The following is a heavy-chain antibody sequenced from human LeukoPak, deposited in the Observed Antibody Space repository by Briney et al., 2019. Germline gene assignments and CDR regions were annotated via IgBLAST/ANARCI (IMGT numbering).Heavy chain of an antibody. CDR1: GFTFSDYY. D-gene: IGHD1-26*01. CDR2: IGKSGTDI. V-gene: IGHV3-11*01. J-gene: IGHJ4*02. Sequence: GGSLRLSCAASGFTFSDYYMSWVRQAPGKGLEYISYIGKSGTDIKYADSVRGRFTVSRDNAKNSLFLQMDDLRAEDTAVYYCAKDVGKWESLHFFDYWGQGTLVTVSS. CDR3: AKDVGKWESLHFFDY.